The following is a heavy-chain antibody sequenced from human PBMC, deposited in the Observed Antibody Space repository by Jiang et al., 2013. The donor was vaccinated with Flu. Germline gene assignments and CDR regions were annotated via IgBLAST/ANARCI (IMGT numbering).Heavy chain of an antibody. Sequence: QLVESGAEVKKPGESLKXSCKGSGYSFTNYWIVWVRQMPGQGLEWMGIIYPGDSVTRYSPSFQGQVTISADKSISTAYLQWSSLKASDTAIYYCARHEGRCSGGTCSLQFLYFDYWAQGTLVTVSS. CDR2: IYPGDSVT. CDR1: GYSFTNYW. J-gene: IGHJ4*02. V-gene: IGHV5-51*01. CDR3: ARHEGRCSGGTCSLQFLYFDY. D-gene: IGHD2-15*01.